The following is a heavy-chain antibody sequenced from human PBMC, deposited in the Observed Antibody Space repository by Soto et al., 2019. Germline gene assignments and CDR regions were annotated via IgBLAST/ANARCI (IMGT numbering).Heavy chain of an antibody. D-gene: IGHD2-21*01. V-gene: IGHV3-7*01. CDR2: IKQDGSEK. CDR3: ARDRLWSVLYYYYGMDV. J-gene: IGHJ6*02. CDR1: GFTFSSYW. Sequence: GVSLRLSCAAPGFTFSSYWMSRVRQAPGKGLEWVANIKQDGSEKYYVDSVKGRFTISRDNAKNSLYLQMNSLRGEDTHVYYCARDRLWSVLYYYYGMDVWGQGTTVTVS.